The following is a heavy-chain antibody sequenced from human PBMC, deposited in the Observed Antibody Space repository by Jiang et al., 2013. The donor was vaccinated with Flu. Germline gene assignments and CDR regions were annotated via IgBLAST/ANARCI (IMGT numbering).Heavy chain of an antibody. D-gene: IGHD6-6*01. J-gene: IGHJ6*02. CDR2: IYYSGST. CDR3: ARAGIAARQRSYYYYYYGMDV. Sequence: GPGLVKPSETLSLTCTVSGGSISSYYWSWIRQPPGKGLEWIGYIYYSGSTNYNPSLKSRVTISVDTSKNQFSLKLSSVTAADTAVYYCARAGIAARQRSYYYYYYGMDVWGQGTTVTVSS. V-gene: IGHV4-59*01. CDR1: GGSISSYY.